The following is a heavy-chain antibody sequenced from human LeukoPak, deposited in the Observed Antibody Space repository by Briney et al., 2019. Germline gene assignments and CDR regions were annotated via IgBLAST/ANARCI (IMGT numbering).Heavy chain of an antibody. J-gene: IGHJ4*02. D-gene: IGHD1-26*01. CDR1: GGSISIYY. CDR2: IYNSGST. CDR3: TRDRELGF. V-gene: IGHV4-59*01. Sequence: SETLSLTCTVSGGSISIYYWTWIRQPPGKGLEWIGSIYNSGSTTYNPSLKSRVTISGDTSKNQFSLKLSSVTAADTAVYYCTRDRELGFWGQGTLVTVSS.